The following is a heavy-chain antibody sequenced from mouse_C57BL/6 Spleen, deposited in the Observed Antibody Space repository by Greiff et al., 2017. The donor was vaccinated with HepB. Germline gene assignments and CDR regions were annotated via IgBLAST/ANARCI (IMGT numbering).Heavy chain of an antibody. CDR1: GYTFTSYW. D-gene: IGHD2-4*01. CDR2: IHPNSGST. J-gene: IGHJ3*01. CDR3: ARCAYDYDEAWFAY. V-gene: IGHV1-64*01. Sequence: VQLQQPGAELVKPGASVKLSCKASGYTFTSYWMHWVKQRPGQGLEWIGMIHPNSGSTNYNEKFKSKATLTVDKSSSTAYMQLSSLTSEDSAVYYCARCAYDYDEAWFAYWGQGTLVTVSA.